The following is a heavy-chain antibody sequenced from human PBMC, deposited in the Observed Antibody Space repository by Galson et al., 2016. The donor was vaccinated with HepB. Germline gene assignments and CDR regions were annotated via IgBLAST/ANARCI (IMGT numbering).Heavy chain of an antibody. D-gene: IGHD1-26*01. CDR1: GFIFSSYA. Sequence: SLRLSCAASGFIFSSYAMHWVRQAPGKGLEWVAVISRDGMYTYYADSVKGRFTISRDTSKNTLYLQMDSLRAEDTAVYYCAGLSGSYYFGMDVWGQGTTVTASS. CDR3: AGLSGSYYFGMDV. V-gene: IGHV3-30*04. J-gene: IGHJ6*02. CDR2: ISRDGMYT.